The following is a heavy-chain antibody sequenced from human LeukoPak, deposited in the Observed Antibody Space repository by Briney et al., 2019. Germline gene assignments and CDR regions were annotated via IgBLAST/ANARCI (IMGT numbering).Heavy chain of an antibody. CDR3: ARVGMIVGADY. CDR2: ISSSGSTI. CDR1: GFTFSNE. V-gene: IGHV3-48*03. Sequence: GGSLRLSCAASGFTFSNEMNWVRQAPGKGLEWVSYISSSGSTIYYADSVKGRFTISRDNAKNSLYLQMNSVRAEDTAVYYCARVGMIVGADYWGQGTPVTVSS. D-gene: IGHD1-26*01. J-gene: IGHJ4*02.